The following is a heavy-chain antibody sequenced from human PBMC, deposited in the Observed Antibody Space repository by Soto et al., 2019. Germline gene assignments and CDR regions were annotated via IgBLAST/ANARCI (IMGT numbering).Heavy chain of an antibody. J-gene: IGHJ5*02. D-gene: IGHD2-2*01. V-gene: IGHV3-21*01. Sequence: EVQLVESGGGLVKPGGSLRLSCAASGFTFSSYSMNWVRQAPGKGLEWVSSISSSSSYIYYADSVKGRFTISRDNAKNPLYLQMNRLGAEDTAVYYCARDPIVVVQAAKSRVGWFDPWGQGTLVTVSS. CDR2: ISSSSSYI. CDR3: ARDPIVVVQAAKSRVGWFDP. CDR1: GFTFSSYS.